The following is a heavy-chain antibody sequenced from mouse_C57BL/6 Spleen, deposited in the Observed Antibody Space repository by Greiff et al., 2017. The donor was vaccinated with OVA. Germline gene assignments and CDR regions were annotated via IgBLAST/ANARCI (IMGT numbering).Heavy chain of an antibody. CDR3: ARYWDGYFDY. D-gene: IGHD4-1*01. CDR1: GYTFTSYW. Sequence: QVQLKESGAELVMPGASVKLSCKASGYTFTSYWMHWVKQRPGQGLEWIGEIDPSDSYTNYNQKFKGKSSLTVDKSSSTAYMQLSSLTSEDSAVYYCARYWDGYFDYWGQGTTLTVSS. V-gene: IGHV1-69*01. J-gene: IGHJ2*01. CDR2: IDPSDSYT.